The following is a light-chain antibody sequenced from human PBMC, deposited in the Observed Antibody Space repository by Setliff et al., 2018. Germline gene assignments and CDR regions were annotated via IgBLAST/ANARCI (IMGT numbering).Light chain of an antibody. Sequence: IQMTQYPSSLSVSVGDRVTITCRASQGISSALAWYQQTPGRAPKLLIYDASNLESGVPSRFSGSGSGTEFTLTVSSLQPEDFATYYCLQHHSYPWTFGQGTKVDIK. J-gene: IGKJ1*01. CDR1: QGISSA. V-gene: IGKV1-13*02. CDR2: DAS. CDR3: LQHHSYPWT.